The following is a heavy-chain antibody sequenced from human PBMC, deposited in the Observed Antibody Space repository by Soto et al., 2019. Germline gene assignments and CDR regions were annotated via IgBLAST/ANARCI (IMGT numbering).Heavy chain of an antibody. J-gene: IGHJ5*01. Sequence: QVPLVQSGAEVKKPGASVKVSCKASGYTFTSYGISWVRQAPGQGLEWMGWISAYNGNTNYAQKLQARVTMTNATATGTAYMELRRLRSDDTAGYYCARDLRRITVVRGVLIRVGWFDSWGQGTLVTVSS. D-gene: IGHD3-10*01. CDR3: ARDLRRITVVRGVLIRVGWFDS. CDR1: GYTFTSYG. V-gene: IGHV1-18*01. CDR2: ISAYNGNT.